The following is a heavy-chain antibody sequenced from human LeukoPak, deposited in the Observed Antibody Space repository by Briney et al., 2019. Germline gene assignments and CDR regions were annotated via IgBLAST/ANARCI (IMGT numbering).Heavy chain of an antibody. CDR3: ARHVGLRYNYGQFDY. CDR1: ESHFTTYW. CDR2: IYPDDSHT. Sequence: GESLNISFQASESHFTTYWSGGVRQLHGKGLEWMGIIYPDDSHTRYSPSFQGQVTISADKSINTAYLQWNSLKASDTAIYYCARHVGLRYNYGQFDYWGQGTLVTVSS. D-gene: IGHD5-18*01. J-gene: IGHJ4*02. V-gene: IGHV5-51*01.